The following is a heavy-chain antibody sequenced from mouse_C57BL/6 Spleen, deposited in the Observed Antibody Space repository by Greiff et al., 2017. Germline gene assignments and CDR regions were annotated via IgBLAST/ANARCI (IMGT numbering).Heavy chain of an antibody. J-gene: IGHJ1*03. V-gene: IGHV1-69*01. D-gene: IGHD2-3*01. CDR2: IDPTDSGT. CDR1: GYTFTSYW. Sequence: QVQLQQPGAELVMPGASVKLSCKASGYTFTSYWMPWVKQRPGQGLEWIGEIDPTDSGTNYNQKFKGKSTLTVDKSSSTAYMQLSSLTSEDSAVYYVEGGADLIYLRYFDVWGTGTTVTVSS. CDR3: EGGADLIYLRYFDV.